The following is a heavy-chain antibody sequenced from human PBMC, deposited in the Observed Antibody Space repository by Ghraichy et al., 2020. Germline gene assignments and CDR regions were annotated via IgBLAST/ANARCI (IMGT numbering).Heavy chain of an antibody. CDR3: ARCSSQARSKQQLVPGWYFDL. Sequence: SETLSLTCAVYGGSFSGYYWSWIRQPPGKGLEWIGEINHSGSTNYNASLKSRVTISVDTSKKQFSLKLSSVTAADTAVYYCARCSSQARSKQQLVPGWYFDLWGRGTLVTVSS. CDR2: INHSGST. CDR1: GGSFSGYY. D-gene: IGHD6-13*01. V-gene: IGHV4-34*01. J-gene: IGHJ2*01.